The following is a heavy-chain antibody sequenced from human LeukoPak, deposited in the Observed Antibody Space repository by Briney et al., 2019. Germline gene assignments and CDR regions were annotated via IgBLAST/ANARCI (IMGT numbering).Heavy chain of an antibody. CDR3: AHSGSYDILTGYSNYFDY. J-gene: IGHJ4*02. Sequence: SGPTLVKPTQTLTLTCTFSGFSLSTSGVGVGWIRQPPGKALEWLALIYCDDDKRYSPSLKSRLTITKDTSKNQLVLTMTNMDPVDTATYYCAHSGSYDILTGYSNYFDYWGQGTLVTVST. D-gene: IGHD3-9*01. V-gene: IGHV2-5*02. CDR1: GFSLSTSGVG. CDR2: IYCDDDK.